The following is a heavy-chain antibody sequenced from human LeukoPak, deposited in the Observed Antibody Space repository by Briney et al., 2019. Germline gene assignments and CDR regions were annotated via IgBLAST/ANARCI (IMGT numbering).Heavy chain of an antibody. CDR1: GGSISSSNW. V-gene: IGHV4-4*02. CDR3: ARFYCSTASCYARYFDL. D-gene: IGHD2-2*01. Sequence: SGTLSLTCAVSGGSISSSNWWSWVRQPPGKGLEWIGEIYHSGSTNYNPSLKSRVTISVDTSKNQFSLKLSSVTAADTAVYYCARFYCSTASCYARYFDLWGRGTLVTVSS. J-gene: IGHJ2*01. CDR2: IYHSGST.